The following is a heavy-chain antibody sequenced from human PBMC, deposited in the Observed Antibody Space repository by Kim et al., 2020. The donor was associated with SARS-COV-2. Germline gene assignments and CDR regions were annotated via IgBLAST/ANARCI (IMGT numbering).Heavy chain of an antibody. CDR2: IRSKANSYAT. V-gene: IGHV3-73*01. D-gene: IGHD2-15*01. Sequence: GSLRLSCAASGFTFSGSAMHWVRQASGKGLEWVGRIRSKANSYATAYAASVKGRFTISRDDSKNTAYLQMNSLKTEETAVYYCTRDCSGGSCYRDDYYYYYGMDVWGQGTTVTVSS. CDR1: GFTFSGSA. CDR3: TRDCSGGSCYRDDYYYYYGMDV. J-gene: IGHJ6*02.